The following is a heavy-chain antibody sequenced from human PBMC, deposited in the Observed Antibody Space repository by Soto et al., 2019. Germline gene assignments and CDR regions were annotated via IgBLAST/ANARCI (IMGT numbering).Heavy chain of an antibody. CDR3: AREGGYSYGYHY. D-gene: IGHD5-18*01. CDR2: ISTSSSTI. J-gene: IGHJ4*02. Sequence: EVQLVESGGGLVQPGGSLRLSCAASGFTFSSYSLNWVRQAPGKGLEWVSYISTSSSTIYYADSVKGRFTISRDNAKNSLYLQMNSMRAEDTAVYYCAREGGYSYGYHYWGQGTLVTVSS. V-gene: IGHV3-48*01. CDR1: GFTFSSYS.